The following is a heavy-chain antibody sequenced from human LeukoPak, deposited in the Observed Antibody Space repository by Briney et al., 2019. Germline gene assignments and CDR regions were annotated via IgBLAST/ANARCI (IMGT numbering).Heavy chain of an antibody. V-gene: IGHV1-3*01. CDR3: AREPYCSGGSCYYSFYYYGMDV. D-gene: IGHD2-15*01. CDR1: GYTFTSYA. Sequence: ASVKVSCKASGYTFTSYAMHWVRQAPGQRLEWMGWINAGNGNTKYSQKFQGRVTITRDTSASTAYMELSSLRSEDTAVYYCAREPYCSGGSCYYSFYYYGMDVRGKGTTVTVSS. J-gene: IGHJ6*04. CDR2: INAGNGNT.